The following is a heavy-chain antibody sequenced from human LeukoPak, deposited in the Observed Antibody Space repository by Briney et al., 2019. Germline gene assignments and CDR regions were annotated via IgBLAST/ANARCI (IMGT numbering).Heavy chain of an antibody. D-gene: IGHD3-9*01. V-gene: IGHV3-7*03. J-gene: IGHJ4*02. CDR2: IKQDGSEK. Sequence: PGRSLRLSCAASGFTFSSYGMHWVRRAPGKGLEWVANIKQDGSEKNYVDSVKGRFTISRDNAKNSLYLQMNNLRVEDTAMYYCAGGTGFIIKDWGQGTLVTVSS. CDR3: AGGTGFIIKD. CDR1: GFTFSSYG.